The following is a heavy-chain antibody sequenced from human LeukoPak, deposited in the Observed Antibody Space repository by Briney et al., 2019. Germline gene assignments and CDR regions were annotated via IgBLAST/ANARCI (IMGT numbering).Heavy chain of an antibody. CDR2: IYPGDSDT. CDR3: ARQDPVVTLGAFDI. Sequence: GESLKISCKGSGYSFTSYWIGWVRQMPGKVLEWMGIIYPGDSDTRYSPSFQGQVTISADKSISTAYLQRSSLKASDTAMYYCARQDPVVTLGAFDIWGQGTMVTVSS. V-gene: IGHV5-51*01. J-gene: IGHJ3*02. CDR1: GYSFTSYW. D-gene: IGHD4-23*01.